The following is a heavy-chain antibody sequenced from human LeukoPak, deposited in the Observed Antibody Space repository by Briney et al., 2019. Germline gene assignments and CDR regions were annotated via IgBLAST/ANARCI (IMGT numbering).Heavy chain of an antibody. J-gene: IGHJ5*02. CDR2: TYYRSKWYN. CDR3: ARGPGRLDP. Sequence: SQTLSPTCAISGDRLSSNTAAWNWIRQSPSRGLEWLGRTYYRSKWYNAYAESVKSRITINRDTSKNQFSLQLNSVTPEDTAVYYCARGPGRLDPWGQGTLVTVSS. CDR1: GDRLSSNTAA. V-gene: IGHV6-1*01.